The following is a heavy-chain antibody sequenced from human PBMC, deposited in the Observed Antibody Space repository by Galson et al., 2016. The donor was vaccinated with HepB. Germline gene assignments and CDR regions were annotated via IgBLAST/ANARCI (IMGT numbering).Heavy chain of an antibody. D-gene: IGHD3-3*01. J-gene: IGHJ4*02. Sequence: YADSVKGRFTISRDNSKNTVYLQMISLRAEDTAVYYCAKYSGITIFGVTMRYYFDYWGQGTLVTVSS. CDR3: AKYSGITIFGVTMRYYFDY. V-gene: IGHV3-23*01.